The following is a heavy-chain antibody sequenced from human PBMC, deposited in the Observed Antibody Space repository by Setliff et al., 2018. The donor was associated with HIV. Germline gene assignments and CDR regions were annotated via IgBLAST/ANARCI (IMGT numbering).Heavy chain of an antibody. CDR3: ARGTTVTTLDYFDY. J-gene: IGHJ4*02. CDR1: GFIFSDHY. D-gene: IGHD4-17*01. CDR2: ISGSSSTI. V-gene: IGHV3-48*01. Sequence: PGGSMRLSCVVSGFIFSDHYIDWVRQAPGKGLGWVSIISGSSSTIYYADSVKGRFTISRDNAKNSLYLQMNSLRTEYTAVYYCARGTTVTTLDYFDYWAQGTLVTVSS.